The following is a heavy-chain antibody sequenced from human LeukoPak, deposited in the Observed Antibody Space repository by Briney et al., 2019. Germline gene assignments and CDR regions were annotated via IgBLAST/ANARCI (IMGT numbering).Heavy chain of an antibody. CDR2: IYYSGST. V-gene: IGHV4-30-4*01. CDR1: GGSISSYY. D-gene: IGHD4-17*01. Sequence: SETLSLTCTVSGGSISSYYWSWIRQPPGKGLEWIGYIYYSGSTYYNPSLKSRVTISVDTSKNQFSLKLSSVTAADTAVYYCARESDYGDYVAFDYWGQGTLVTVSS. CDR3: ARESDYGDYVAFDY. J-gene: IGHJ4*02.